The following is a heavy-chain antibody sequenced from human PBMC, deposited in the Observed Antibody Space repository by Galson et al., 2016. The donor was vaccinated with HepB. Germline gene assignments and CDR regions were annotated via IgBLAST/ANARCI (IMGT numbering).Heavy chain of an antibody. D-gene: IGHD6-19*01. CDR1: GFTFSSYA. CDR3: ARIRRSDWYLHAALGWFDP. CDR2: ISSSGDST. Sequence: SLRLSCAASGFTFSSYAMSWVRQAPGKGLEWVSGISSSGDSTYYADSVKGRFTISRDNSKNTLYLQMNSLRAEDTAVYYCARIRRSDWYLHAALGWFDPWGQGTLVTVPS. V-gene: IGHV3-23*01. J-gene: IGHJ5*02.